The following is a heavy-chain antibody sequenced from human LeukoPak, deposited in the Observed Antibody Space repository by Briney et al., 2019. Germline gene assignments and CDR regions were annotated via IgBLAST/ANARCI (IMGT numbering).Heavy chain of an antibody. V-gene: IGHV3-33*01. CDR3: ARARHYYDSSGSLKY. Sequence: GGSLRLSCAASGFTFSSYGMHWVRQAPGKGLEWVAVIWYDGSNKYYADSVKGRFTISRDNSKNTLYLQMNSLRAKDTAVYYCARARHYYDSSGSLKYWGQGTLVTVSS. J-gene: IGHJ4*02. D-gene: IGHD3-22*01. CDR1: GFTFSSYG. CDR2: IWYDGSNK.